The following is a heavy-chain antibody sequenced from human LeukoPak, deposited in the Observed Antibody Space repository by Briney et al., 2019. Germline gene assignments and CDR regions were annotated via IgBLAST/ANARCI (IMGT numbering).Heavy chain of an antibody. CDR3: TRGGAARPDY. CDR1: GFTFSNYV. Sequence: GGSLRLSCAASGFTFSNYVMSWVRQAPGKGLEWVSAIGGGATTYYADYVKGRFTISRDNSKNSLFLQMYSLRAEDTAVYYCTRGGAARPDYWGQGTLVTVSS. J-gene: IGHJ4*02. CDR2: IGGGATT. D-gene: IGHD6-6*01. V-gene: IGHV3-23*01.